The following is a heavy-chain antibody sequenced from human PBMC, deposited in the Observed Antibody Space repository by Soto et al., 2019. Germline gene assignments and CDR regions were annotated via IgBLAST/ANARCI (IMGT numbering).Heavy chain of an antibody. Sequence: GGSLRLSCAASGFTFSSYWMIWVRQAPGKGLEWVANIKQDGGEKYYVDSVKGRFTISRDNAKNSLYLQMNSLRAEDTAVYYCARWGYNILTGYSPYMDVWGKGTTVTVSS. D-gene: IGHD3-9*01. J-gene: IGHJ6*03. CDR2: IKQDGGEK. CDR1: GFTFSSYW. CDR3: ARWGYNILTGYSPYMDV. V-gene: IGHV3-7*01.